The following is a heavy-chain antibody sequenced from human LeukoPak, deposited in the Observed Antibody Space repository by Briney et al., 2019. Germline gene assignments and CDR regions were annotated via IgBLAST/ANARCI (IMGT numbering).Heavy chain of an antibody. J-gene: IGHJ4*02. CDR2: ISYDGSNK. CDR3: ARRAGAYSHPYDY. V-gene: IGHV3-30*14. CDR1: GFTFSNYN. D-gene: IGHD4/OR15-4a*01. Sequence: PGGSLRLSCAASGFTFSNYNMHWVRQAPGKGLEWVAVISYDGSNKYYADSVKGRFTISRDNSKNTLYLQMNSLRAEDTAVYYCARRAGAYSHPYDYWGQGTLVTVSS.